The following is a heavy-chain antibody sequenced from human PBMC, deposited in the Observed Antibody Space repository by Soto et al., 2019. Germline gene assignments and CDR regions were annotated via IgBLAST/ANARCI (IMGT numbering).Heavy chain of an antibody. V-gene: IGHV1-3*01. Sequence: QVQLVQSGAEVKKPGASVKVSCKASGYTFTSYAMHWVRQAPGQRLEWMGWINAGNGNTKYSQNFQARVTITRDTSASTAYMELSSLRSEDTAVYYCARGPGGPDGPGDYWGQGALVTVSS. CDR3: ARGPGGPDGPGDY. CDR1: GYTFTSYA. D-gene: IGHD2-15*01. CDR2: INAGNGNT. J-gene: IGHJ4*02.